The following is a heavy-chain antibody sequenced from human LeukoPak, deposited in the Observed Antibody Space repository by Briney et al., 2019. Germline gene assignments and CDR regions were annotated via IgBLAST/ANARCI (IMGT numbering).Heavy chain of an antibody. CDR1: GGSISTSNYY. V-gene: IGHV4-61*05. D-gene: IGHD3-22*01. CDR3: ARSQIPSWYSSGYYYGSFDY. J-gene: IGHJ4*02. CDR2: IYYSGST. Sequence: SETLSLTCTVSGGSISTSNYYWGWIRQPPGKGLEWIGYIYYSGSTNYNPSLKSRVTISVDTSKNQFSLKLSSVTAADTAVYYCARSQIPSWYSSGYYYGSFDYWGQGTLVTVSS.